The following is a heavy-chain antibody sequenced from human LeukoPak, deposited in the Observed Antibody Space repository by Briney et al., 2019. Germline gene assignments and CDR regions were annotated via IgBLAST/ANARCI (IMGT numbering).Heavy chain of an antibody. J-gene: IGHJ4*02. CDR1: GFTFSNVW. D-gene: IGHD1-1*01. CDR3: VTRVKSTGDY. CDR2: IKTKTDGGTT. V-gene: IGHV3-15*01. Sequence: PGGSLRLSCEASGFTFSNVWMNWVRQAPGKGLGWIGRIKTKTDGGTTEYAAPVKGRFTISRDDSKNTVYLQMNSLKTEDTALYYCVTRVKSTGDYWGQGTLVTVSS.